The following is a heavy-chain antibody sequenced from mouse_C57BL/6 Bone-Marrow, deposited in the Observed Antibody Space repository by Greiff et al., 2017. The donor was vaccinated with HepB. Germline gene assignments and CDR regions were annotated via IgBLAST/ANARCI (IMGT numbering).Heavy chain of an antibody. CDR3: ARSRYTTVVAPFAY. D-gene: IGHD1-1*01. CDR2: IYPGDGDT. V-gene: IGHV1-80*01. J-gene: IGHJ3*01. Sequence: QVQLKESGAELVKPGASVKISCKASGYAFSSYWMNWVKQRPGKGLEWIGQIYPGDGDTNYNGKFKGKATLTADKSSSTAYMQLSSLTSEDSAVYFCARSRYTTVVAPFAYWGQGTLVTVSA. CDR1: GYAFSSYW.